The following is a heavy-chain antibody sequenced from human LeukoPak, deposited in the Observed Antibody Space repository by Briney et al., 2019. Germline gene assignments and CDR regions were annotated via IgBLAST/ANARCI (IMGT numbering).Heavy chain of an antibody. CDR1: GYTFTSYG. CDR3: ARYFDWLSYVVFDY. V-gene: IGHV1-18*01. Sequence: GASVKVSCKASGYTFTSYGISWVRRAPGQGLEWMGWISAYNGNTNYAQKLQGRVTMTTDTSTSTAYMELRSLRSDDTAVYYCARYFDWLSYVVFDYWGQGTLVTVSS. D-gene: IGHD3-9*01. CDR2: ISAYNGNT. J-gene: IGHJ4*02.